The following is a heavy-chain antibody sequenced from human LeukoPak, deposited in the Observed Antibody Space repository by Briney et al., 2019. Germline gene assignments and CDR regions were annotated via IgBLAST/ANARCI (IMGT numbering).Heavy chain of an antibody. V-gene: IGHV4-59*01. CDR3: ARYNYCSSTSCYYYYYYMDV. Sequence: PSETLSLTCTVSGDSISSYYWSWIRQPPGKGLEWIGYIYYSGSTNYNPSLKSRVTISVDTSKNQFSLKLSSVTAADTAVYYCARYNYCSSTSCYYYYYYMDVWGKGTTVTVPS. CDR2: IYYSGST. J-gene: IGHJ6*03. CDR1: GDSISSYY. D-gene: IGHD2-2*01.